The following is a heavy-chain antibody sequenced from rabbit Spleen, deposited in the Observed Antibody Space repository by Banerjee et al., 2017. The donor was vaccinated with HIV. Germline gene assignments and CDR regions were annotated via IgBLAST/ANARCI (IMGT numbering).Heavy chain of an antibody. Sequence: QEQLEESGGGLVKPGASLTLTCKASGFDFSRGYDMCWVRQAPGKGLRWIGCIYTGGSGGVYYASWTKGRFTISKTSSSTVTLQMTSLTAADTATYFCGRSSDAGYAGYGSGFNLWGPGTLVTVS. CDR3: GRSSDAGYAGYGSGFNL. J-gene: IGHJ4*01. CDR1: GFDFSRGYD. D-gene: IGHD7-1*01. V-gene: IGHV1S45*01. CDR2: IYTGGSGGV.